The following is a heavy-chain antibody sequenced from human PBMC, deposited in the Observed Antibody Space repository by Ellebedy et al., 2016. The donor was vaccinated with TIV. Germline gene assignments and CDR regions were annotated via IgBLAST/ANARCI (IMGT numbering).Heavy chain of an antibody. Sequence: GESLKISCTASGFTFSSYAMSWVRQAPGKGLEWVAGVNGGGIVIAYADSVKGRFTISRDSSENMLYLQLNSLGTEDTAVYYCAKDAREMARISWEYDYWGQGTLVTVSS. D-gene: IGHD5-24*01. CDR3: AKDAREMARISWEYDY. V-gene: IGHV3-23*01. CDR1: GFTFSSYA. J-gene: IGHJ4*02. CDR2: VNGGGIVI.